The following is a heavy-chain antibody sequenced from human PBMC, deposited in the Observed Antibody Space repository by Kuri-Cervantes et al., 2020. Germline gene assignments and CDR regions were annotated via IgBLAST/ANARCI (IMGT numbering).Heavy chain of an antibody. CDR2: ISYDGSNK. CDR1: GFTFSSYG. Sequence: GESLKISCAASGFTFSSYGMHWVRQAPGKGLEWVAVISYDGSNKYYADSVKGRFTISRDNSKNTLYLQMNSLRAEDTAVYYCARAPVLLWFGELLSDAFDIWGQGTMVTVSS. V-gene: IGHV3-30*03. J-gene: IGHJ3*02. CDR3: ARAPVLLWFGELLSDAFDI. D-gene: IGHD3-10*01.